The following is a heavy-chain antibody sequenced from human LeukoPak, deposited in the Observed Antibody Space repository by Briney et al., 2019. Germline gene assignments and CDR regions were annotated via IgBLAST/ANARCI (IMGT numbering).Heavy chain of an antibody. Sequence: GGSLRRSCAASGFTFSNAWMSWVREAPGKGLEWVGRIKSKADGGTTDYAAPVKGRFTISRDDSKNTLYLQMNSLKTEDTAVYYCTTEALDFWSGYSYYYYMDVWGKGTTATVSS. V-gene: IGHV3-15*01. J-gene: IGHJ6*03. D-gene: IGHD3-3*01. CDR2: IKSKADGGTT. CDR3: TTEALDFWSGYSYYYYMDV. CDR1: GFTFSNAW.